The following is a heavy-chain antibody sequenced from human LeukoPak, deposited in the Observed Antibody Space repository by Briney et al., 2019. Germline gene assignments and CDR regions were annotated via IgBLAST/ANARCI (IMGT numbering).Heavy chain of an antibody. J-gene: IGHJ4*02. Sequence: GGSLRLSCAASGFTFSSYAMSWVRQAPGKGLEWVSAISGSGGSTYYADSVKGRFTISRDNSKNTLYLQMNSLRAEDTAVYYCAKDSDDGDYVAYAYWGQGTLVTVSS. V-gene: IGHV3-23*01. CDR2: ISGSGGST. CDR3: AKDSDDGDYVAYAY. CDR1: GFTFSSYA. D-gene: IGHD4-17*01.